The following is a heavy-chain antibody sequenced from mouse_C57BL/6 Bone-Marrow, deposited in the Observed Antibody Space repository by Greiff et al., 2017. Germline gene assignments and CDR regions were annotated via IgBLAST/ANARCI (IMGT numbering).Heavy chain of an antibody. J-gene: IGHJ4*01. V-gene: IGHV1-64*01. CDR2: IHPNSGRT. Sequence: QVQLQQPGAELVKPGASVKLSCKASGYTFTSYWMHWVKQRPGQGLEWIGMIHPNSGRTNYNEKFKSKATLTVDKSSSTAYMQLSSLTAEDSAVYYCARLYDYRRGAMDYWGQGTSVTVSS. CDR3: ARLYDYRRGAMDY. D-gene: IGHD2-4*01. CDR1: GYTFTSYW.